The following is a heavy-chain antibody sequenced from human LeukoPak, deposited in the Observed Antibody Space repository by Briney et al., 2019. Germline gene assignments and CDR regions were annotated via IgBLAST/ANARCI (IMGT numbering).Heavy chain of an antibody. V-gene: IGHV1-46*01. J-gene: IGHJ4*02. D-gene: IGHD5-18*01. CDR1: GYTFTSYY. Sequence: ASVKVSCKASGYTFTSYYMHWVRQAPGQGLEWMGIINPSGGSTSYAQKFQGRVTMTRDTSTSTVYMELSSLRSEDTAVYYCARDTWIHLPTSDDSDYWGQGTLVTVSS. CDR3: ARDTWIHLPTSDDSDY. CDR2: INPSGGST.